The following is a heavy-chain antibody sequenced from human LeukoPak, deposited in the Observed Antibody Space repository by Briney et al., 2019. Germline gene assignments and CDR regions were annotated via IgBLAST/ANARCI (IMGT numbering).Heavy chain of an antibody. J-gene: IGHJ4*02. Sequence: GGSLRLSCAASGFTFSNYALTWVRQAPGKGLEWVSSFSGSVDNTYYADSVWGRFTISTDNSKSTVYLQMNSPRAEDTAIYYCAKDRSCTNNICHGDFDYWGQGTLVTVSS. CDR2: FSGSVDNT. V-gene: IGHV3-23*01. CDR1: GFTFSNYA. CDR3: AKDRSCTNNICHGDFDY. D-gene: IGHD2-8*01.